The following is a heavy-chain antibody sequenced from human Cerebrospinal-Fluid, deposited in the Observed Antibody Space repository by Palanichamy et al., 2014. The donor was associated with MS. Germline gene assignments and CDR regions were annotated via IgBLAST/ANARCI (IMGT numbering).Heavy chain of an antibody. CDR3: ATSTFSGSYYYYYGLDV. J-gene: IGHJ6*02. Sequence: EVQLLQSGGGLVKPGGSLRLSCAASGFTFSTYGMSWVRQAPGKGLEWVSVISGAGEYTYNGDSAEGRFTTSRDRSKNTVFLQMNSLRAEDTAVYYCATSTFSGSYYYYYGLDVWGQGTTVTVSS. D-gene: IGHD1-26*01. CDR2: ISGAGEYT. CDR1: GFTFSTYG. V-gene: IGHV3-23*01.